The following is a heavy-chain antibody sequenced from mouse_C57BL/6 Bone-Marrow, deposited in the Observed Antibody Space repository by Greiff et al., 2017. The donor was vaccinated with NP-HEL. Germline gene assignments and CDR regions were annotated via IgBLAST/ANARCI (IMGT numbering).Heavy chain of an antibody. Sequence: VQLQQSGAELVRPGASVKLSCTASGFNIQDDYMPWVKQRPEQGLAWIGWIDPENVDTEYASKFQGKATITADTSSNTAYLQLSSLTSEDTAVYYCTADGYYRYFDVWGTGTTVTVSS. D-gene: IGHD2-3*01. V-gene: IGHV14-4*01. CDR2: IDPENVDT. CDR3: TADGYYRYFDV. CDR1: GFNIQDDY. J-gene: IGHJ1*03.